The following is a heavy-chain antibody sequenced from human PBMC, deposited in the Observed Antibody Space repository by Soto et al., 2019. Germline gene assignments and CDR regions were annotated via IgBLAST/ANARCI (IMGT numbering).Heavy chain of an antibody. CDR2: IYHSGST. Sequence: PSETLSLTCVVSGGFISSSSWWSWVRQPPGKGLEWIGEIYHSGSTNYNPSLKSRVTISVDKSKNQFSLNLSAVTAADTAVYYCARSNAYSRWVFDYWGQGTLVTVSS. CDR1: GGFISSSSW. CDR3: ARSNAYSRWVFDY. V-gene: IGHV4-4*02. D-gene: IGHD3-16*01. J-gene: IGHJ4*02.